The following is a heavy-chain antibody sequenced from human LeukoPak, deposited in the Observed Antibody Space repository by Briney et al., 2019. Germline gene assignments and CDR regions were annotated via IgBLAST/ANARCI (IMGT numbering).Heavy chain of an antibody. J-gene: IGHJ5*02. CDR1: GGSISSSSYY. D-gene: IGHD2-15*01. CDR2: IYYSGST. Sequence: SETLSLTCTVSGGSISSSSYYWGWIRQPPGKGLEWIGSIYYSGSTYYNPSLKSRVTISVDTSKNQFSLKLHSVTAADTAVYCCARMDVVAANLFDPWGQGTLVTVSS. CDR3: ARMDVVAANLFDP. V-gene: IGHV4-39*01.